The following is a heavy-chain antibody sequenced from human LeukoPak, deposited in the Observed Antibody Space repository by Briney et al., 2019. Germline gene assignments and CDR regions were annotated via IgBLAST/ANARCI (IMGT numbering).Heavy chain of an antibody. CDR2: ISSSSSYI. Sequence: KSGGSLRLSCAASGFTFSSYSMNWVRQAPGKGLEWVSSISSSSSYIYYADSVKGRFTISRDNAKNSLYLQMNSLRAEDTAVYYCAREQSGTEWYYYYGMDVWGQGTTVNVSS. D-gene: IGHD3-3*01. CDR1: GFTFSSYS. CDR3: AREQSGTEWYYYYGMDV. V-gene: IGHV3-21*01. J-gene: IGHJ6*02.